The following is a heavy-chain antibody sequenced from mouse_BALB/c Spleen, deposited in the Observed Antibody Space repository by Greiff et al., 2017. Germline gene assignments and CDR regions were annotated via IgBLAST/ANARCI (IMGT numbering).Heavy chain of an antibody. D-gene: IGHD1-2*01. J-gene: IGHJ1*01. CDR1: GYTFTDYN. CDR3: AVITTASYWYFDV. Sequence: VQLQQSGPELVKPGASVKIPCKASGYTFTDYNMDWVKQSHGKSLEWIGDINPNNGGTIYNQKFKGKATLTVDKSSSTAYMELRSLTSEDTAVYYCAVITTASYWYFDVWGAGTTVTVSS. V-gene: IGHV1-18*01. CDR2: INPNNGGT.